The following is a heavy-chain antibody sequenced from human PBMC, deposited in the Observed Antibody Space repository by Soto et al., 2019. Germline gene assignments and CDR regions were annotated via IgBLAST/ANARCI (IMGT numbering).Heavy chain of an antibody. CDR1: GFTFSSYD. J-gene: IGHJ4*02. CDR2: IGTAGDT. V-gene: IGHV3-13*01. Sequence: GGSLRLSCAASGFTFSSYDMHWVRQATGKGLEWVSAIGTAGDTYYPGSVKGRFTISRENAKNSLYLQMNSLRTEDTAVYYCARVARLGAIDYWGQGTLVTVSS. D-gene: IGHD6-6*01. CDR3: ARVARLGAIDY.